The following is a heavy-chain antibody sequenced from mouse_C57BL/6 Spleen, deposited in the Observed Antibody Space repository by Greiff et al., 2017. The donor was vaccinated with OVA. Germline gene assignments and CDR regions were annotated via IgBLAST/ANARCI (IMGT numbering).Heavy chain of an antibody. CDR1: GFTFSDYG. CDR3: ARPDYYGSSPFDY. Sequence: EVHLVESGGGLVKPGGSLKLSCAASGFTFSDYGMHWVRQAPEKGLEWVAYISSGSSTIYYADTVKGRFTISRDNAKNTLFLQMTSLRSEDTAMYYCARPDYYGSSPFDYWGQGTTLTVSS. D-gene: IGHD1-1*01. J-gene: IGHJ2*01. CDR2: ISSGSSTI. V-gene: IGHV5-17*01.